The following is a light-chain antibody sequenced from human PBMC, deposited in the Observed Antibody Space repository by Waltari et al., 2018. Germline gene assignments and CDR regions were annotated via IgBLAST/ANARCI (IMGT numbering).Light chain of an antibody. Sequence: EIVLTQSPATLSLSPGERATLSCRASQSVRVYLAWYQQKPGQAPRLLIDDTSNRASGTPGRCSGSGSGTDFSLSISSLEPEDFAVYYCQQRHNWPLTFGGGTKVEIK. V-gene: IGKV3-11*01. J-gene: IGKJ4*01. CDR1: QSVRVY. CDR3: QQRHNWPLT. CDR2: DTS.